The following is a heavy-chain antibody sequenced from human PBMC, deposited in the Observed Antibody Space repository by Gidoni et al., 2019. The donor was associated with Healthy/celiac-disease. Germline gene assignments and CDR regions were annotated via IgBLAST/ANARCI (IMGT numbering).Heavy chain of an antibody. J-gene: IGHJ5*02. D-gene: IGHD3-22*01. V-gene: IGHV1-69*06. CDR1: GGTFSSYA. CDR2: IIPIFGTA. CDR3: AREDYYDSSGARPRFFDP. Sequence: QVQLVQSGAEVKKPGSSVKVSCKASGGTFSSYAISWVRQAPGQGLEWMGGIIPIFGTATYAQKFQGRVTITADKSTSTAYMELSSLRSEDTAVYYCAREDYYDSSGARPRFFDPWGQGTLVTVSS.